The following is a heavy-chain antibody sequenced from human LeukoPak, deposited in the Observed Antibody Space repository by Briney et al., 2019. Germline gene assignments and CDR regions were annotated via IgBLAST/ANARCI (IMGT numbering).Heavy chain of an antibody. CDR3: ARKYSSSRRFFDP. CDR2: IYYSGST. J-gene: IGHJ5*02. CDR1: GGSISSYY. D-gene: IGHD6-13*01. V-gene: IGHV4-59*12. Sequence: SETLSLTCTVSGGSISSYYWSWIRQPPGKGLEWIGYIYYSGSTNYNPSLKSRVTISVDTSKNQFSLKLSSVTAADTAVYYCARKYSSSRRFFDPWGQGTLVTVSS.